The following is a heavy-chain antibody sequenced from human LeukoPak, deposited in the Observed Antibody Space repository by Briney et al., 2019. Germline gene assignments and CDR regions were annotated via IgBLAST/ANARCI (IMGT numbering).Heavy chain of an antibody. Sequence: GGSLRLSCAASGFTFSSYSINWVRQAPGKGLEWVSSISSSSSYIYYADSEKGRFTISRDNANNSLYLQMNSLRAEDTAVYYCARRSIAVAGPFDYWGQGTLVTVSS. V-gene: IGHV3-21*06. CDR2: ISSSSSYI. J-gene: IGHJ4*02. D-gene: IGHD6-19*01. CDR3: ARRSIAVAGPFDY. CDR1: GFTFSSYS.